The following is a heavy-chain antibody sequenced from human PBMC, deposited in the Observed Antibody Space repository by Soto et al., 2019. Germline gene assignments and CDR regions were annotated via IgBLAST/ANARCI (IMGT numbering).Heavy chain of an antibody. Sequence: QVQLVESGGGLVQPGRSLRLSCAASGFTFSSYGMHWVRQAPGKGLEWVAVISYDGSNKYYADSVKGRFTISRDNSKNTLYLQMNSLRAEDTTVYYCAKDRQSYGFYYYGMDVWGQGTTVTVSS. CDR3: AKDRQSYGFYYYGMDV. CDR2: ISYDGSNK. D-gene: IGHD5-18*01. CDR1: GFTFSSYG. J-gene: IGHJ6*02. V-gene: IGHV3-30*18.